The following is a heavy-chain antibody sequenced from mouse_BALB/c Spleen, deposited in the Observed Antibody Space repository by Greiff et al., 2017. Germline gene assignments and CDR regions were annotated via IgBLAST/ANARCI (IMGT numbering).Heavy chain of an antibody. CDR2: IWAGGST. CDR1: GFSLTSYG. V-gene: IGHV2-9*02. J-gene: IGHJ4*01. CDR3: ARPGGSSYAMDY. D-gene: IGHD1-3*01. Sequence: VQGVESGPGLVAPSQSLSITCTVSGFSLTSYGVHWVRQPPGKGLEWLGVIWAGGSTNYNSALMSRLSISKDNSKSQVFLKMNSLQTDDTAMYYCARPGGSSYAMDYWGQGTSVTVSS.